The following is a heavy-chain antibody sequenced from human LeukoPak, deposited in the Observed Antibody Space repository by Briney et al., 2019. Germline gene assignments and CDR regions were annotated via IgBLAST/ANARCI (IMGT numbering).Heavy chain of an antibody. D-gene: IGHD3-10*01. CDR2: ISAYNGNT. Sequence: RASVKVSCKASGYTFTSYGISWVRQAPGQGLEWIGWISAYNGNTNYAQKLQGRVTMTTDTSTRTAYMELRSLRSDDTAVYYCARGGSGNYYKPLDYWGQGTLVTVSS. V-gene: IGHV1-18*01. J-gene: IGHJ4*02. CDR3: ARGGSGNYYKPLDY. CDR1: GYTFTSYG.